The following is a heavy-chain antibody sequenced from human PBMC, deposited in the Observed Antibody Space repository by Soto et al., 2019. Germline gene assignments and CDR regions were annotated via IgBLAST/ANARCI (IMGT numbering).Heavy chain of an antibody. J-gene: IGHJ4*02. CDR1: GFTFSSYA. CDR3: VREGGSYYITPRFDY. Sequence: QVQLVESGGGVVQPGRSLRLSCAASGFTFSSYAMHWVRQAPGKGLEWVAVISYDGSNKYYADSVKGRFTISRDNSKNTLYLQMNSLRAEDTAVYYCVREGGSYYITPRFDYWGQGTLVTVSS. CDR2: ISYDGSNK. V-gene: IGHV3-30-3*01. D-gene: IGHD1-26*01.